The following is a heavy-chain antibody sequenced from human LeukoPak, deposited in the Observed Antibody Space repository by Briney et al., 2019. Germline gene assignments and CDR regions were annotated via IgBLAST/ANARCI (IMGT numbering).Heavy chain of an antibody. CDR3: ARDSFDGSTFDY. V-gene: IGHV1-69*06. CDR1: GGTFSSYA. Sequence: SVKVSCKASGGTFSSYAISWVRRAPGQGLEWMGGIIPIFGTANYAQKFQGRVTITADKSTSTAYMELSSLRSEDTAVYYCARDSFDGSTFDYWGQGTLVTVSS. D-gene: IGHD5-24*01. J-gene: IGHJ4*02. CDR2: IIPIFGTA.